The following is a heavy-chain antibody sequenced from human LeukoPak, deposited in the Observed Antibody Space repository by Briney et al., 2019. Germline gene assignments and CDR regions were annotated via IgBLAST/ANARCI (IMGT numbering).Heavy chain of an antibody. CDR2: IYYSGST. D-gene: IGHD3-16*01. J-gene: IGHJ4*02. V-gene: IGHV4-59*01. CDR3: ARGLWGHTYFDY. Sequence: PSETLSLTCTVSGGSISSYYWSWIRQPPGKGLEWIGYIYYSGSTNYNPSLKSRVTISVDTSKNQFSLELSSVTAADTAVYYCARGLWGHTYFDYWGQGTLVTVSS. CDR1: GGSISSYY.